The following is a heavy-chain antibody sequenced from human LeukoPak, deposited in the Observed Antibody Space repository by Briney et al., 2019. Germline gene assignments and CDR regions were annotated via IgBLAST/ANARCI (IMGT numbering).Heavy chain of an antibody. Sequence: PGGPLRLSCTASGFTASSNSMSWVRQAPGKGLEWVSFIYSGGNTHYSDSVKGRFTISRDNSKNTLYLQMNSLRAEDTAVYYCARDRVGDNDYWGQGTLVTVSS. J-gene: IGHJ4*02. CDR2: IYSGGNT. CDR1: GFTASSNS. V-gene: IGHV3-53*01. D-gene: IGHD1-26*01. CDR3: ARDRVGDNDY.